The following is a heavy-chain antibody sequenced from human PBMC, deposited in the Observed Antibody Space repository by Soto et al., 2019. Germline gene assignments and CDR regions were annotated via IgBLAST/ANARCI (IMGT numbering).Heavy chain of an antibody. CDR1: GYRFTSYW. J-gene: IGHJ5*02. CDR2: IFPSDSDT. Sequence: EESLKISCRTSGYRFTSYWIAWVRQMPGKGLEWMGIIFPSDSDTRYSPSFQGQVTISADRSTSTVFLQWAGLKASDTAVYFCARKDKSGYFNWFDPWGQGTLVTVSS. V-gene: IGHV5-51*01. D-gene: IGHD3-22*01. CDR3: ARKDKSGYFNWFDP.